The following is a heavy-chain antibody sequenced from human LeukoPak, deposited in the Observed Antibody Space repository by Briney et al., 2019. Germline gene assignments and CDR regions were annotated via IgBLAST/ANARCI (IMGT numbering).Heavy chain of an antibody. J-gene: IGHJ6*03. Sequence: SVKVSCKASGGTFSSYAISWVRQAPGQGLEWMGGIIPIFGTANYAQKFQGRVTITADKSTSTAYMELSRLRSDDTAVYYCARDSGHDEYYYYYYMDVWGKGTTVTISS. V-gene: IGHV1-69*06. CDR3: ARDSGHDEYYYYYYMDV. D-gene: IGHD3-16*01. CDR2: IIPIFGTA. CDR1: GGTFSSYA.